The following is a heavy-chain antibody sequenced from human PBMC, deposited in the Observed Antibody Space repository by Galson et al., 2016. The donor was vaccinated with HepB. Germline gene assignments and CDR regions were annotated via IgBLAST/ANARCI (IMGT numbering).Heavy chain of an antibody. D-gene: IGHD1-26*01. Sequence: SLRLSCAASGLTFSSYEMSWVRQGPGKGLEWVSYIGRSGSPIYYADSVQGRFTISRDNAKNSLYLQMNSLRAEDTAVYYCGRDVVGAAFDSWGQGTLVTVSS. CDR3: GRDVVGAAFDS. J-gene: IGHJ4*02. CDR2: IGRSGSPI. CDR1: GLTFSSYE. V-gene: IGHV3-48*03.